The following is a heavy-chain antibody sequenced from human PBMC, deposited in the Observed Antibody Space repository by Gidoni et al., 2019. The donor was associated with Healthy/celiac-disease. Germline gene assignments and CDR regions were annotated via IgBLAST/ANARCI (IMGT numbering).Heavy chain of an antibody. V-gene: IGHV4-39*01. Sequence: QLQLQESGPGLVKPSETLSLTCTVPGGSIRSSSYYWGWIRQPPGKGLEWIGSIYYSGSTYYNPSLKSRVTISVDTSKNQFSLKLSSVTAADTAVYYCASNSVVIPAPFDYWGQGTLVTVSS. J-gene: IGHJ4*02. D-gene: IGHD3-22*01. CDR3: ASNSVVIPAPFDY. CDR2: IYYSGST. CDR1: GGSIRSSSYY.